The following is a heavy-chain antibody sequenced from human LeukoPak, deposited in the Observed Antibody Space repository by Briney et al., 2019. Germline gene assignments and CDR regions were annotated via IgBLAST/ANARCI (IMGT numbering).Heavy chain of an antibody. CDR3: EAYGSV. D-gene: IGHD3-10*01. J-gene: IGHJ4*02. CDR2: IKKDGTEK. Sequence: GGSLRLSCTASGLSFSDLWLTWVRQAPGRGLEWVANIKKDGTEKSYVDSVRGRFTISRDNAQNSLYLQMNNLRAEDTAIHYCEAYGSVWGQGTLVIVSS. V-gene: IGHV3-7*03. CDR1: GLSFSDLW.